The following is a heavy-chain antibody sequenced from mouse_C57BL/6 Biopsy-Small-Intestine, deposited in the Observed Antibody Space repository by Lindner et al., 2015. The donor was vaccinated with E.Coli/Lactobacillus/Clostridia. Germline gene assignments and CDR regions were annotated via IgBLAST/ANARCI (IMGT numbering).Heavy chain of an antibody. D-gene: IGHD2-3*01. J-gene: IGHJ2*01. CDR3: ARGNDGSFDY. CDR1: GFTFSDYG. CDR2: ISSGSSTI. V-gene: IGHV5-17*01. Sequence: VQLQESGGGLVKPGGSLKLSCAASGFTFSDYGMHWVRQAPEKGLEWVAYISSGSSTIYYADTVEGRFTISRDNAKNTLFLQMTSLRSEDTAMYYCARGNDGSFDYWGQGTTLTVSS.